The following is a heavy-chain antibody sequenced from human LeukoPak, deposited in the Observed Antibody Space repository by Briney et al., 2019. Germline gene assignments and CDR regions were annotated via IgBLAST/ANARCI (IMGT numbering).Heavy chain of an antibody. Sequence: KPSETLSLTCTVSGGSISSGDYSWSWIRQPPGKGLEWIGYIYYSGSTYYNPSLKSRVTISVDTSKNQFSLKLSSVTAADTAVYYCARGINPQLTYYFDYWGQGTLVTVSS. J-gene: IGHJ4*02. CDR2: IYYSGST. V-gene: IGHV4-30-4*08. CDR3: ARGINPQLTYYFDY. D-gene: IGHD1-1*01. CDR1: GGSISSGDYS.